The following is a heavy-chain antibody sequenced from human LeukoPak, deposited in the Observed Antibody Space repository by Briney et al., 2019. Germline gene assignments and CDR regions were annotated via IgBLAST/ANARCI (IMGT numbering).Heavy chain of an antibody. CDR3: ARAGDIVVVPAAIKDGYFDY. V-gene: IGHV4-34*01. D-gene: IGHD2-2*01. CDR1: GGSFSGYY. CDR2: INHSGST. Sequence: SETLSLTCAVYGGSFSGYYWSWIRQPPGKGLEWIGEINHSGSTNYNPSLKSRVTISVDTSKNQFSLKLSSVTAADTAVYYCARAGDIVVVPAAIKDGYFDYWGQGTLVTVTS. J-gene: IGHJ4*02.